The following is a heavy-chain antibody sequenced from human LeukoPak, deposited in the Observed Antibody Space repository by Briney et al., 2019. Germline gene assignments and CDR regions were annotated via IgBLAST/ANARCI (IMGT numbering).Heavy chain of an antibody. J-gene: IGHJ4*02. CDR1: GFTFSSYA. CDR3: AKPVGSSSWYDY. V-gene: IGHV3-23*01. CDR2: ISGSGGST. Sequence: GGSLRLSCAAPGFTFSSYAMSWVRQAPGKGLEWVSAISGSGGSTYYADSVKGRFTISRDNSKNTLYLQMNSLRAEDTAVYYCAKPVGSSSWYDYWGQGTLVTVSS. D-gene: IGHD6-13*01.